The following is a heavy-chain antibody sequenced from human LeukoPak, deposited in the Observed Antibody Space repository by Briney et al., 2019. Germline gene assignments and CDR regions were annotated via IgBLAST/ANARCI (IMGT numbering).Heavy chain of an antibody. CDR1: GCTFTGYY. CDR2: INPNSGGT. Sequence: ASVKVSCKASGCTFTGYYMHWVRQAPGQGLEWMGWINPNSGGTNYAQKFQGRVTMTGDTSISTAYMELSRLRSDDTAVYYCARDTAIGLTSVNYWGQGTLVTVSS. J-gene: IGHJ4*02. D-gene: IGHD5-18*01. V-gene: IGHV1-2*02. CDR3: ARDTAIGLTSVNY.